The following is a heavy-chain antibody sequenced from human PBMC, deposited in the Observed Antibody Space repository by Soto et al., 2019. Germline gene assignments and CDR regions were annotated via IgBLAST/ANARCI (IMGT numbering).Heavy chain of an antibody. D-gene: IGHD1-26*01. CDR3: ARDLVVGATWSYYYGMDV. V-gene: IGHV1-3*01. Sequence: VASVKVSCKASGYTFTSYAMHWVRQAPGQRLEWMGWINAGNGNTKYSQKFQGRVTITRDTSASTAYMELSSLRSEDTAVYYCARDLVVGATWSYYYGMDVWGQGTTVTVSS. CDR2: INAGNGNT. J-gene: IGHJ6*02. CDR1: GYTFTSYA.